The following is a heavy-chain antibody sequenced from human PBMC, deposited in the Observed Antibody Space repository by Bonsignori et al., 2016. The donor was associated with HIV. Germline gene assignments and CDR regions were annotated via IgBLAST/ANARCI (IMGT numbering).Heavy chain of an antibody. CDR1: RDTFENYA. CDR3: ARGRWGNHFES. Sequence: SVKVSCKTSRDTFENYAISWVRQAPGQGLEWVGGINPVLGVTNYARELQVRVTIVADDSTNTVSMKISGLTSEDTAVYYCARGRWGNHFESWGQGTQVTVSS. J-gene: IGHJ4*02. D-gene: IGHD4-23*01. V-gene: IGHV1-69*10. CDR2: INPVLGVT.